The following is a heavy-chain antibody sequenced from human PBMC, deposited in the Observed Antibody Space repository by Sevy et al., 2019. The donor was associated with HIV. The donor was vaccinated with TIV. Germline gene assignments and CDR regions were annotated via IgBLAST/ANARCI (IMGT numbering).Heavy chain of an antibody. Sequence: GGSLRLSCAASGFTFSSYSMNWVRQAPGKGLEWVSSISSSSSYIYYAHSVKGRFTISRDNAKNSLYLQMNSLRAEDTAVYYCARGAVITIFGVADWYFDLWGRGTLVTVSS. CDR2: ISSSSSYI. D-gene: IGHD3-3*01. J-gene: IGHJ2*01. CDR1: GFTFSSYS. CDR3: ARGAVITIFGVADWYFDL. V-gene: IGHV3-21*01.